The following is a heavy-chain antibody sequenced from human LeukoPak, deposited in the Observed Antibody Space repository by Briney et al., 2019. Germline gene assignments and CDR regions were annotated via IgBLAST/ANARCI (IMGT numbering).Heavy chain of an antibody. J-gene: IGHJ4*02. V-gene: IGHV3-30*18. Sequence: GGSLRLSCAASGFTFSSYSMNWVRQAPGKGLEWVAVISYDGSNKYYADSVKGRFTISRDNSKNTLYLQMNSLRAEDTAVYYCAKDIGEYDFGSVDYWGQGTLVTVSS. CDR3: AKDIGEYDFGSVDY. CDR1: GFTFSSYS. D-gene: IGHD3-3*01. CDR2: ISYDGSNK.